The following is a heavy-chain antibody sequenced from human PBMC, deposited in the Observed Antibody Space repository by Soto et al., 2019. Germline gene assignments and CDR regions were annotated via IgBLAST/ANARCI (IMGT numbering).Heavy chain of an antibody. J-gene: IGHJ6*02. V-gene: IGHV1-18*04. CDR3: ARDQHNYDILTGYPPGDYYYGMDV. Sequence: GASVKVSCKASGYTFTTYGISWVRQAPGQGLEWMGWISAYNGNTNYSQKLQGRVTMTTDTSTSTAYMELRSLRSDDTAVYYCARDQHNYDILTGYPPGDYYYGMDVWGQGATVTVSS. CDR1: GYTFTTYG. D-gene: IGHD3-9*01. CDR2: ISAYNGNT.